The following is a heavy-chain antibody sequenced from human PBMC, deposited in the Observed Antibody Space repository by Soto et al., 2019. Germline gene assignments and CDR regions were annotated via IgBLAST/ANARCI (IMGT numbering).Heavy chain of an antibody. V-gene: IGHV3-30-3*01. D-gene: IGHD5-18*01. CDR2: ISYDGSNK. Sequence: PWGSLRLSCAASGFTFSSYAMHWVRQAPGKGLEWVAVISYDGSNKYYADSVKGRFTISRDNSKNTLYLQMNSLRAEDTAVYYCARSSVDTAMVIMWGQGTLVTVSS. J-gene: IGHJ4*02. CDR3: ARSSVDTAMVIM. CDR1: GFTFSSYA.